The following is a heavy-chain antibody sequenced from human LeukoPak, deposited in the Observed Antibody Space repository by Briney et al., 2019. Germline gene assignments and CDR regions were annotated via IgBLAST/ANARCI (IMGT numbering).Heavy chain of an antibody. D-gene: IGHD5-18*01. CDR1: GFTFSSYG. Sequence: LRLSCAASGFTFSSYGMHWIRQPPGKGLEWIGEINHSGSTNYNPSLKSRVTISVDTSKNQFSLKLSSVTAADTAVYYCASGYSYGYLGYWGQGTLVTVSS. V-gene: IGHV4-34*01. CDR3: ASGYSYGYLGY. CDR2: INHSGST. J-gene: IGHJ4*02.